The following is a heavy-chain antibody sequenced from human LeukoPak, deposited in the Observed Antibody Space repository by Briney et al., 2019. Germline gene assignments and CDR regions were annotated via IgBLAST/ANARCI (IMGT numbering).Heavy chain of an antibody. CDR1: GGSISSGSYY. CDR2: IYTSGST. D-gene: IGHD6-19*01. J-gene: IGHJ6*02. Sequence: SQTLSLTCTVSGGSISSGSYYWSWIRQPAGKGLEWIGRIYTSGSTNYNPSLKSRVTISVDTSKNQFSLKLSSVTAADTAVYYCARGSGGWYGKVLYYGMDVWGQGTTVTVSS. CDR3: ARGSGGWYGKVLYYGMDV. V-gene: IGHV4-61*02.